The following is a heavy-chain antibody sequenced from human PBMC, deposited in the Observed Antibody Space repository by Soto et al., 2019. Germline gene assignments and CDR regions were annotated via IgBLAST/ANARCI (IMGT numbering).Heavy chain of an antibody. V-gene: IGHV2-5*02. CDR3: AHSGIKIFGLLITGGNWFDP. Sequence: SGPTLVNPTQTLTLTCTFSGFSLSTSGVGVGWIRQPPGKALEWLALIYWDDDKRYSPSLKSRLTITKDTSKNQVVLTMTNMDPVDTATYYCAHSGIKIFGLLITGGNWFDPWGQGTLVTVSS. CDR2: IYWDDDK. CDR1: GFSLSTSGVG. D-gene: IGHD3-3*01. J-gene: IGHJ5*02.